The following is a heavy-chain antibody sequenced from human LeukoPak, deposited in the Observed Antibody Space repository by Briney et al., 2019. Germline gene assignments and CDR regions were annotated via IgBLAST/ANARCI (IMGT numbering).Heavy chain of an antibody. CDR1: GFTFNNYW. D-gene: IGHD3-10*01. V-gene: IGHV3-21*01. Sequence: GGSLRLSCAVSGFTFNNYWMNWVRQAPGKGLEWVSSISSSSSYIYYADSVKGRFTISRDNAKNSLYLQMNSLRAEDTAVYYCARDWDNYYGSGSYPHYWGQGTLVTVSS. CDR2: ISSSSSYI. J-gene: IGHJ4*02. CDR3: ARDWDNYYGSGSYPHY.